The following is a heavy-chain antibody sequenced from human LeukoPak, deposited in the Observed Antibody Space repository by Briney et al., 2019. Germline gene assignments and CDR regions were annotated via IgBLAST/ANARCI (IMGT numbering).Heavy chain of an antibody. D-gene: IGHD4-4*01. CDR1: GGTFSSYA. CDR3: ARGSRAYSYWYFDL. J-gene: IGHJ2*01. CDR2: IIPNRGIA. Sequence: TSVKVSCKASGGTFSSYAICWVRQPPAQGLEWMGRIIPNRGIANYAQKFQGRVTITADKSTSTAYMELSSQRSEDTAVYYCARGSRAYSYWYFDLWGRGTLVTVSS. V-gene: IGHV1-69*04.